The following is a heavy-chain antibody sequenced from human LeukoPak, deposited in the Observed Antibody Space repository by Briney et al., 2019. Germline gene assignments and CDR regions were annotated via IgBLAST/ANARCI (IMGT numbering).Heavy chain of an antibody. D-gene: IGHD5-12*01. J-gene: IGHJ5*02. Sequence: GESLQISCKGSGYIFTSYWIGWVRQLPGKGLEWMGIIYPGDSDTRYSPSFQSQVTISADKSISTAYLQWSSLKASDTAMYYCARQRGYGSNWFDPWGQGTLVTVSS. CDR1: GYIFTSYW. CDR2: IYPGDSDT. CDR3: ARQRGYGSNWFDP. V-gene: IGHV5-51*01.